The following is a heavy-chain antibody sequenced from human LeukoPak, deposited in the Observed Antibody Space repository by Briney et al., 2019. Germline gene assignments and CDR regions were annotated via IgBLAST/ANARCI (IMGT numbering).Heavy chain of an antibody. V-gene: IGHV1-8*03. CDR2: MNPNSGNT. CDR3: ARGGSIAARPKQNDY. CDR1: GYTFTSYD. Sequence: ASVKVSCKASGYTFTSYDINWVRQATGQGLEWMGWMNPNSGNTGYAQKFQGRVTITRNTSISTAYMELSSLRSEDTAVYYCARGGSIAARPKQNDYWGRGTLVTVSS. D-gene: IGHD6-6*01. J-gene: IGHJ4*02.